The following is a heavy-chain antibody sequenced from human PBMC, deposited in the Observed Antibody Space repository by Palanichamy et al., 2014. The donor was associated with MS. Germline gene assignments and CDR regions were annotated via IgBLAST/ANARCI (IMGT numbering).Heavy chain of an antibody. V-gene: IGHV4-59*01. CDR1: GGSISSYY. CDR2: IYYSGST. Sequence: QVQLQESGPGLVKPSETLSLTCTVSGGSISSYYWSWIRQPPGKGLDWIGCIYYSGSTNYNPSLKSRVTISVDTSKNQFSLKLSSVTAADTAVYYCARGIQLWSGEFRIRGFDYWGQGTLVTVSS. J-gene: IGHJ4*02. D-gene: IGHD5-18*01. CDR3: ARGIQLWSGEFRIRGFDY.